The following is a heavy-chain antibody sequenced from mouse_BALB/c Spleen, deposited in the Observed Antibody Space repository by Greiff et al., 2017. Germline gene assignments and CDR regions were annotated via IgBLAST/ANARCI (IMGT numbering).Heavy chain of an antibody. D-gene: IGHD2-2*01. J-gene: IGHJ4*01. V-gene: IGHV1-7*01. CDR3: ARELWLRRGYYYAMDY. Sequence: VQLQQSGAELAKPGASVKMSCKASGYTFTSYWMHWVKQRPGQGLEWIGYINPSTGYTEYNQKFKDKATLTADKSSSTAYMQLSSLTSEDSAVYYCARELWLRRGYYYAMDYWGQGTSVTVSS. CDR2: INPSTGYT. CDR1: GYTFTSYW.